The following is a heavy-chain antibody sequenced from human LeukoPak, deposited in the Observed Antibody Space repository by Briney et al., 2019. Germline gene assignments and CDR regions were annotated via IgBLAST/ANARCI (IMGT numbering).Heavy chain of an antibody. CDR3: AKDRRNDFDY. CDR2: ISWNSGSI. J-gene: IGHJ4*02. D-gene: IGHD1-14*01. Sequence: GGSLRLSCAASGFTFDDYTMHWVRQAPGKGLEWVSGISWNSGSIGYADSVKGRFTISRDNAENSLYLQMNSLRAEDTALYYCAKDRRNDFDYWGQGILVTVSS. CDR1: GFTFDDYT. V-gene: IGHV3-9*01.